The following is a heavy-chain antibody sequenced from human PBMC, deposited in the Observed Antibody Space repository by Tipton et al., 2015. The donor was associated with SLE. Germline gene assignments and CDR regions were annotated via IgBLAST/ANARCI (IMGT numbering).Heavy chain of an antibody. CDR1: GFTFANFA. V-gene: IGHV3-49*04. CDR2: IRSKANGGTP. Sequence: SLRLSCTDSGFTFANFAMSWVRQAPGKGLEWLGFIRSKANGGTPAYAASVRGRFSISRDDSKSIAYLQINSLKVDDTAVYFCTRDIGYYFDYWGQGTLVTVSS. D-gene: IGHD3-16*02. CDR3: TRDIGYYFDY. J-gene: IGHJ4*02.